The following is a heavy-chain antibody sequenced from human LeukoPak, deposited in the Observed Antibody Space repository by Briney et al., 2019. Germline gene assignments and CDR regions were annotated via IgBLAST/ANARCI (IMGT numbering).Heavy chain of an antibody. V-gene: IGHV3-48*01. CDR3: ASYSNYVDY. J-gene: IGHJ4*02. CDR2: IISSSSTI. D-gene: IGHD4-11*01. CDR1: GFTFSSYS. Sequence: QPGGSLRLSCAASGFTFSSYSMNWVRQAPGKGMEWVSYIISSSSTIYYADSVKGRFTISRDNAKNSLYLQMNSLRAEDTAVYYCASYSNYVDYWGQGTLVTVSS.